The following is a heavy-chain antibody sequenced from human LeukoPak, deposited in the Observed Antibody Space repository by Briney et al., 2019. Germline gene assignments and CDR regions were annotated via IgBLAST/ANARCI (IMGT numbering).Heavy chain of an antibody. Sequence: SETLSLTCAVYGGSFSGYYWSWIRQPPGKGLEWIGEINHSGSTNYNPSLKSRVTISVDTSKNQFSLKLSSVTAADTAVYYCARGPGYSGYDWTIPTLDYWGQGPLVTVSS. CDR3: ARGPGYSGYDWTIPTLDY. CDR1: GGSFSGYY. D-gene: IGHD5-12*01. V-gene: IGHV4-34*01. CDR2: INHSGST. J-gene: IGHJ4*02.